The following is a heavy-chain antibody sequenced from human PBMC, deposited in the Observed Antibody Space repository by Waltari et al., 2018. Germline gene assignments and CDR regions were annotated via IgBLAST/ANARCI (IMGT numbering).Heavy chain of an antibody. CDR2: ISYDGSNK. CDR3: AKVSGSIRDRRGSPPGDY. V-gene: IGHV3-30*18. CDR1: GFTFRRHA. Sequence: QVHLVESGGGVVQPGRSLRLSCAAPGFTFRRHAMPWAGQAPGKGLEWVALISYDGSNKYYADSVKGRFTISRDNSKNTLYLQMSSLRAEDTAVYYCAKVSGSIRDRRGSPPGDYWGQGTLVTVSS. D-gene: IGHD3-10*01. J-gene: IGHJ4*02.